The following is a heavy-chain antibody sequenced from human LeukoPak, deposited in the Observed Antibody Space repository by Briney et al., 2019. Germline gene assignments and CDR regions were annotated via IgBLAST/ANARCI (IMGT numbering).Heavy chain of an antibody. J-gene: IGHJ4*02. D-gene: IGHD2-2*01. CDR1: GFTVSSNY. CDR2: VSGSGGST. CDR3: ARDGNGYCSSTSCYLAY. Sequence: GGSLRLSCAASGFTVSSNYMSWVRQAPGKGREWVSAVSGSGGSTYYADSVKGRFTISRDNAKNSLYLQVNSLRAEDTAVYYCARDGNGYCSSTSCYLAYWGQGTLVTVPS. V-gene: IGHV3-23*01.